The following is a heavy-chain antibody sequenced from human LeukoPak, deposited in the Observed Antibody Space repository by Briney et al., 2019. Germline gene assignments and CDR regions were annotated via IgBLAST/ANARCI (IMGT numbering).Heavy chain of an antibody. CDR1: YYSISRGHY. Sequence: PSETLSLTCNVSYYSISRGHYWGWIRQPPGKGLEWIGSIYRDGDATYNPSLKSRVTTSVDTSKNQLFLKLTSVTASDTAMYYCVREGPIRFLEQIDYWGQGTLVTVSS. D-gene: IGHD3-3*01. CDR3: VREGPIRFLEQIDY. CDR2: IYRDGDA. J-gene: IGHJ4*02. V-gene: IGHV4-38-2*02.